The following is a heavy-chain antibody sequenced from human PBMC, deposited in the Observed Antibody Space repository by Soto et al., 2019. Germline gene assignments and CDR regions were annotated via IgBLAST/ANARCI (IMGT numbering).Heavy chain of an antibody. CDR3: AKVGDGSGSYTDV. CDR1: GFTFSSYG. J-gene: IGHJ6*02. CDR2: ISYDGSNK. Sequence: QVQLVESGGGVVQPGRSLRLSCAASGFTFSSYGMHWVRQAPGKGLEWVAVISYDGSNKYYADSVKGRFTISRDNSKNTLYLQMNSLRAEDTAVYYCAKVGDGSGSYTDVWGQGTTVTVS. D-gene: IGHD3-10*01. V-gene: IGHV3-30*18.